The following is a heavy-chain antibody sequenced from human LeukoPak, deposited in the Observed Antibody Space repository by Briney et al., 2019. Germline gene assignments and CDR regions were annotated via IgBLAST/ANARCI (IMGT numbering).Heavy chain of an antibody. CDR3: ARDRDADY. V-gene: IGHV3-53*01. J-gene: IGHJ4*02. CDR2: IYSGGST. CDR1: GFPVSSNY. Sequence: PGGSLRLSCAASGFPVSSNYMSWVRPAPGKGLEWVSVIYSGGSTYYADSVKGRFTISRDNSKNTLYLQMNSLRAEDTAVYYCARDRDADYWGQGTLVTVSS.